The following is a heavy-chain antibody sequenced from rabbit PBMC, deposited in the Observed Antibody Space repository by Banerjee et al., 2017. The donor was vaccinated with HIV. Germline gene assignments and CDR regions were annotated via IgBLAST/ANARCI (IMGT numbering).Heavy chain of an antibody. CDR1: GFDFSSNA. V-gene: IGHV1S45*01. J-gene: IGHJ4*01. Sequence: QEQLEESGGDLVKPGASLTLTCTASGFDFSSNAMCWVRQAPGKGLERIACIYAGSNGSTYYASWAKGRFTISKTSSTTVTLQMTSLTAADTATYFCARSNDWGLEYFHLWGPGTLVTVS. D-gene: IGHD4-1*01. CDR3: ARSNDWGLEYFHL. CDR2: IYAGSNGST.